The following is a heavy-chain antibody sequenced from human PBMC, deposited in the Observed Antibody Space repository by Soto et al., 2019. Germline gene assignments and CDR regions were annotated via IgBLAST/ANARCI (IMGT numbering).Heavy chain of an antibody. CDR1: GFTFSSYA. Sequence: GGSLRLSCAASGFTFSSYAMSWVRQAPGKGLEWVSAISGSGGSTYYADSVKGRFTISRDNSKNTRYLQMNSLRAEDTAVYYCAEGGAAYYYGSGSYLMDVWGQGTTVTVSS. CDR2: ISGSGGST. V-gene: IGHV3-23*01. CDR3: AEGGAAYYYGSGSYLMDV. J-gene: IGHJ6*02. D-gene: IGHD3-10*01.